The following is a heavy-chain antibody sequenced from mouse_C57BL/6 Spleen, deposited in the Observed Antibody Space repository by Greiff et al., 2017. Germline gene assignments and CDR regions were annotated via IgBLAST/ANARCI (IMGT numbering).Heavy chain of an antibody. V-gene: IGHV14-2*01. CDR1: GFNIKDYY. Sequence: EVQLQQSGAELVKPGASVKLSCTASGFNIKDYYMHWVKQRTEQGLEWIGRIDPEDGDTKYAPKFQGKATITADTSSNTAYLQLSSLTSEDTAVYYCARSGGGNSYWYFDVWGTGTTVTVSS. CDR2: IDPEDGDT. CDR3: ARSGGGNSYWYFDV. D-gene: IGHD2-1*01. J-gene: IGHJ1*03.